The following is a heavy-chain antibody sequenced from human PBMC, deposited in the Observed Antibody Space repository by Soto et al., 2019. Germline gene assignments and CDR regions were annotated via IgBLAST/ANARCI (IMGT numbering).Heavy chain of an antibody. V-gene: IGHV4-39*01. D-gene: IGHD3-10*01. CDR3: AGSMVRGVPNPRFDY. Sequence: SETRSLTCTVSGGSISSSDYYWGWIRQPPGKGLEWIGSIYYSGSTYYNPSLKSRVTISVDTSKNQFSLKLSSVTAADTAVYYCAGSMVRGVPNPRFDYWGQGTLVTVSS. J-gene: IGHJ4*02. CDR2: IYYSGST. CDR1: GGSISSSDYY.